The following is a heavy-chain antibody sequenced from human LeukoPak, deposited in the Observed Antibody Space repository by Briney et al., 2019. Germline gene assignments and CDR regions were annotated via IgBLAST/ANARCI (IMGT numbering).Heavy chain of an antibody. CDR3: ARDGSNNRSGDNDGCDM. J-gene: IGHJ3*02. CDR2: ISGSGDRI. V-gene: IGHV3-23*01. Sequence: GGSLSHFCAASGLTISRSGMRGVRQAPGKGLEWVSAISGSGDRIHYADSVRGRFTISRDTSKGTLYLQMNSLRADDTAVYYCARDGSNNRSGDNDGCDMWGQGTMVTVSS. D-gene: IGHD4/OR15-4a*01. CDR1: GLTISRSG.